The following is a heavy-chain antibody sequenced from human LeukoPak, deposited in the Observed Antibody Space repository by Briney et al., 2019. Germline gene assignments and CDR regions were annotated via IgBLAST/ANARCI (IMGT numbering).Heavy chain of an antibody. D-gene: IGHD3-10*01. V-gene: IGHV4-39*01. CDR1: GGSISSSSYY. J-gene: IGHJ6*03. CDR2: IYYSGST. Sequence: PSETLSLTCTVSGGSISSSSYYWGWIRQPPGKGLEWIGSIYYSGSTYYNPSLKSRVTISVDTSKNQFSLKLSAVTAADTAVYYCASVRRGFGESSKYYSYYYMDVWGNGTTVTISS. CDR3: ASVRRGFGESSKYYSYYYMDV.